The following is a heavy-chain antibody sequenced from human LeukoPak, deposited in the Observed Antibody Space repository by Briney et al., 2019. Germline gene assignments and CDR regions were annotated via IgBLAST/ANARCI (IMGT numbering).Heavy chain of an antibody. J-gene: IGHJ4*02. D-gene: IGHD2-15*01. CDR2: IYTSGST. CDR3: ARHMCSGASCRLDY. Sequence: PSETLSLTCTVSGGSISSGSYYWSWIRQPAGKGLEWIGRIYTSGSTNYNPSLKSRVTISVDTSKNQFSLKLSSVTAADTAVYYCARHMCSGASCRLDYWGQGTLVTVSS. V-gene: IGHV4-61*02. CDR1: GGSISSGSYY.